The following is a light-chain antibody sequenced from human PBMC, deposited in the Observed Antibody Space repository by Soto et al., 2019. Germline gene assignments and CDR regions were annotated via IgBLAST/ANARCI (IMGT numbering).Light chain of an antibody. CDR2: GAS. Sequence: IVMRKSPATLAFSPGERATLSCLSSQSVSSNLAWYQHKPGQAPRLLTYGASTRATGIPARFSGSGSGTDFTLTISSLEPEDFAVYHCQQRSNWPPITFGQGTLLEIK. CDR3: QQRSNWPPIT. CDR1: QSVSSN. J-gene: IGKJ5*01. V-gene: IGKV3-11*01.